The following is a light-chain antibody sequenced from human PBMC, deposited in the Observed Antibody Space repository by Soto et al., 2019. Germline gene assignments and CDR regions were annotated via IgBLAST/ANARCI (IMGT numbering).Light chain of an antibody. CDR1: SSNIGAGYD. Sequence: QSVLTQPPSVSGAPGQRVTISFTGSSSNIGAGYDVHWYQQLPGTDPKLLIYGNSNRPSGVPDRFSGAKSGTSASLASTGLQAEDEADYYCQSHDSSLSGSYVFGTGTKLTVL. V-gene: IGLV1-40*01. J-gene: IGLJ1*01. CDR3: QSHDSSLSGSYV. CDR2: GNS.